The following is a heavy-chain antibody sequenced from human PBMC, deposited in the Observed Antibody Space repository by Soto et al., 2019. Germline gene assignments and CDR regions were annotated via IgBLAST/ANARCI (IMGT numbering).Heavy chain of an antibody. CDR3: ARSYYDFWSGYYMDY. Sequence: GGSLRLSCAASGFTFSSYDMHWVRQATGKGLEWVSAIGTAGDTYYPGSVKGRFTISRENAKNSLYLQMNSLRAEDTAVYYCARSYYDFWSGYYMDYWGQGTLVTVSS. D-gene: IGHD3-3*01. V-gene: IGHV3-13*01. CDR2: IGTAGDT. J-gene: IGHJ4*02. CDR1: GFTFSSYD.